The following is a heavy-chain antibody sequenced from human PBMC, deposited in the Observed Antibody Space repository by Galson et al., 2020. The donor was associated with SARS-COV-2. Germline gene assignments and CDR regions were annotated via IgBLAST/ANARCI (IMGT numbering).Heavy chain of an antibody. CDR3: ALDHSGSGTYYSRPAFGY. CDR1: GYTFTNYG. Sequence: ASVKVPCKTSGYTFTNYGISWVRQAPGQGLEWMGWINTYRGNTDFEPKFQDTITMTTDTSANTAYMDLRSLRSDDTAVYYCALDHSGSGTYYSRPAFGYWGQGTLVTVSS. J-gene: IGHJ4*02. D-gene: IGHD3-10*01. CDR2: INTYRGNT. V-gene: IGHV1-18*01.